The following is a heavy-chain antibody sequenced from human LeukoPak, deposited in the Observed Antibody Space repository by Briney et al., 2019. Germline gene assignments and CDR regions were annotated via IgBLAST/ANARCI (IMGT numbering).Heavy chain of an antibody. Sequence: GASVKVSCKASGYTFTGYYMHWVRQAPGQGLEWMGWINPNSGGTNYAQKFQGRVTMTRDTSISTAYMELSRLRSDDTAVYYCARDTGFGGSGWQQMDYWGQGTLVTVSS. CDR3: ARDTGFGGSGWQQMDY. CDR1: GYTFTGYY. D-gene: IGHD6-19*01. V-gene: IGHV1-2*02. J-gene: IGHJ4*02. CDR2: INPNSGGT.